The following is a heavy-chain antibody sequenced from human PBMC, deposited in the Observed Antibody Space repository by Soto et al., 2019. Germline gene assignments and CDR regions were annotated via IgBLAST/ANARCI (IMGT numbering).Heavy chain of an antibody. V-gene: IGHV3-30-3*01. J-gene: IGHJ4*02. CDR2: ISYDGSKK. D-gene: IGHD1-20*01. CDR3: AGAYAAITPGDY. CDR1: GFTFSSDA. Sequence: ESGGGVVQPGRSLRLSCAASGFTFSSDAMHWVRQALGKGLEWVAVISYDGSKKYYADSVKGRFTISRDNSKNTLYLQMNSLRAEDTAVYYCAGAYAAITPGDYWGQGTLVTVSS.